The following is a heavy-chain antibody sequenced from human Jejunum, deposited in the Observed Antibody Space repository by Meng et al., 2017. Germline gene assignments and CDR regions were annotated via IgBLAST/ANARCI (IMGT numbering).Heavy chain of an antibody. CDR2: IYHSGRT. CDR3: ARGVGDIRVGFDY. CDR1: GDPISSTNW. V-gene: IGHV4-4*02. Sequence: ESGPGLLRPSGTLSLTCEVSGDPISSTNWWDWLRQPPGKGLEWIGEIYHSGRTNFNPSLESRVTISVDESKNQFSLTLNSVTAADTAVYYCARGVGDIRVGFDYWGQGILVTVSS. D-gene: IGHD5-12*01. J-gene: IGHJ4*02.